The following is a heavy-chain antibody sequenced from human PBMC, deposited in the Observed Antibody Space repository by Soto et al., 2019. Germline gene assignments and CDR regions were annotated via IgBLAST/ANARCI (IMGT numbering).Heavy chain of an antibody. CDR2: IFDSGST. Sequence: SETLSLTCTVSGGSISGGVHSWSWIRQPPGMGLEWIGHIFDSGSTYYNPSLKSRVTMSVDTSKNQFSLTLNSVTAADTATYYCARGGISHWAYFYYMDVWDRGTTVTVSS. V-gene: IGHV4-30-4*01. CDR3: ARGGISHWAYFYYMDV. J-gene: IGHJ6*03. CDR1: GGSISGGVHS. D-gene: IGHD2-21*01.